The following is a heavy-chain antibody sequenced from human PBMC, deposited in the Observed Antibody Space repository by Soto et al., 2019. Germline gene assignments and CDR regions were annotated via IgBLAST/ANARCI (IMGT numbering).Heavy chain of an antibody. D-gene: IGHD4-17*01. CDR3: AKDQLTTTVTTVGY. J-gene: IGHJ4*02. Sequence: VESGGGVVQPGRSLRLSCAASGFTFRNYGMHWVRQAPGKGLEWVAVISYHGSDKYYADSVKGRFTISRDNSKNTLYLQMDSLRAEDTAVYYCAKDQLTTTVTTVGYWGQGTLVTVSS. CDR1: GFTFRNYG. V-gene: IGHV3-30*18. CDR2: ISYHGSDK.